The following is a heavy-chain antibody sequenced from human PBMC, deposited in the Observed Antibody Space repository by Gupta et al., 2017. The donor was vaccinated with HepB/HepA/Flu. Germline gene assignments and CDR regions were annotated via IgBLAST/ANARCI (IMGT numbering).Heavy chain of an antibody. V-gene: IGHV3-30-3*01. D-gene: IGHD4-17*01. CDR1: CSPFPGSS. Sequence: QVQLVESGGGWVEPGRSLGLTCADSCSPFPGSSMHWLAQVQGKGLEWVAVISYDGSNKYYADYVKGRFTISRDNCKNTLYLQMNSLRAEATAVYYCARERGGAVTGRRYDAFDIWGQGTMVTVSS. CDR3: ARERGGAVTGRRYDAFDI. CDR2: ISYDGSNK. J-gene: IGHJ3*02.